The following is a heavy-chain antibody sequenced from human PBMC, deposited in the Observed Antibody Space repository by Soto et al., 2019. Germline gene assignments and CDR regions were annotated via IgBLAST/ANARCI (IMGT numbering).Heavy chain of an antibody. CDR1: GYSFTSYW. D-gene: IGHD4-17*01. CDR2: IDPSDSYT. V-gene: IGHV5-10-1*01. CDR3: ARLPMTTVTLNYGMDV. Sequence: GESLKISCXGSGYSFTSYWISWVRQMPGKGLEWMGRIDPSDSYTNYSPSFQGHVTISADKSISTAYLQWSSLKASDTAMYYCARLPMTTVTLNYGMDVWGQGTTVTVSS. J-gene: IGHJ6*02.